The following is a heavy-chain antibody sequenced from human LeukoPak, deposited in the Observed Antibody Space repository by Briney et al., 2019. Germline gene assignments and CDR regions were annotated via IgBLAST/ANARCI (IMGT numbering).Heavy chain of an antibody. CDR2: IESKTDGGTT. CDR1: GFTFSNAW. Sequence: GGSLRLSCAASGFTFSNAWMSWVRQAPGKGPEWVGRIESKTDGGTTDYAAPVKGRFTISRDDSKNTLYLQMDSLKTEDTAVYYCTTAIIRIVVVAADYWGQGTLVTVSS. CDR3: TTAIIRIVVVAADY. J-gene: IGHJ4*02. V-gene: IGHV3-15*04. D-gene: IGHD2-15*01.